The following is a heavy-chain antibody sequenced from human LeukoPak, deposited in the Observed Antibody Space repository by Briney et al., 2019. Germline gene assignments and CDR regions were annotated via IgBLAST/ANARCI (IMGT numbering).Heavy chain of an antibody. Sequence: GGSLRLSCAASGFTFSSYWMSWVRQAPGKGLEWVANIKQDGREKYYVDSVKGRFTISRDNAKNSLYLQMNSLRAEDTAVYYCARKSGGLSQSYYYYMDVWGKGTTVTVSS. CDR3: ARKSGGLSQSYYYYMDV. CDR2: IKQDGREK. V-gene: IGHV3-7*01. D-gene: IGHD3-10*01. J-gene: IGHJ6*03. CDR1: GFTFSSYW.